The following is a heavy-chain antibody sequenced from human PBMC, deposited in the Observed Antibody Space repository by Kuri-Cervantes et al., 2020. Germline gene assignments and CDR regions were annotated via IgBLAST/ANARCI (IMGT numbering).Heavy chain of an antibody. Sequence: GGSLRLSCAASGFTFSSYAMHWVRQAPGKGLEWVAVISYDGSNKYYADSVKGRFTISRDNSKNTLYLQMNSLRAEDTAVYYCAKDWGYSGSYGVISYYYGMDVWGQGTTVTVSS. D-gene: IGHD1-26*01. CDR1: GFTFSSYA. CDR2: ISYDGSNK. J-gene: IGHJ6*02. CDR3: AKDWGYSGSYGVISYYYGMDV. V-gene: IGHV3-30-3*01.